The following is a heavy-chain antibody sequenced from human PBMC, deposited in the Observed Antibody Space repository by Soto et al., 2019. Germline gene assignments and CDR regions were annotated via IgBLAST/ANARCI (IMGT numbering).Heavy chain of an antibody. V-gene: IGHV4-59*01. J-gene: IGHJ4*01. CDR2: IYYSGST. Sequence: SETLSLTCTVSGGSISGYYWSWIRQSPGKGLEWIGYIYYSGSTKYNPSLKSRLTISVDTSKNQFSLNLTSVTAAGTAVYYCARAAHTSGWYFDYWGQGTLVTVSS. CDR1: GGSISGYY. CDR3: ARAAHTSGWYFDY. D-gene: IGHD6-19*01.